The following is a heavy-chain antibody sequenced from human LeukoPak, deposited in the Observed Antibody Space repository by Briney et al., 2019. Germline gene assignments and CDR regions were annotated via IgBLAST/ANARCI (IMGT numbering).Heavy chain of an antibody. CDR1: GFTFSSYE. J-gene: IGHJ4*02. CDR2: ISSRGSTT. V-gene: IGHV3-48*03. CDR3: AREGSNCGGDCFIDY. Sequence: PGGSLILSCAASGFTFSSYEMNWVRQAPGKGLEWVSYISSRGSTTYYADSVKGRFTISRDNAKNSLYLQMNSLSAEDTAVYYCAREGSNCGGDCFIDYWGQGTLVTVSS. D-gene: IGHD2-21*02.